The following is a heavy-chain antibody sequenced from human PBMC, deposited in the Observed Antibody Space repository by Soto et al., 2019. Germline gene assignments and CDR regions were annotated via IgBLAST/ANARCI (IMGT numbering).Heavy chain of an antibody. CDR1: GYSFTSYW. CDR2: IYPGDSDT. J-gene: IGHJ6*02. Sequence: GESLKISCKGSGYSFTSYWIGWVRQMPGKGLEWMGIIYPGDSDTRYSPSFQGQVTISADKSISTAYLQWSSLKASDTAMYYCARDNCISTSCYGMDVWGQGTTVTVSS. CDR3: ARDNCISTSCYGMDV. D-gene: IGHD2-2*01. V-gene: IGHV5-51*01.